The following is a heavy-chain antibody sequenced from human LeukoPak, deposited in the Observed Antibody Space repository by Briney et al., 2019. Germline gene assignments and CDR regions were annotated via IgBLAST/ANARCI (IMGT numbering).Heavy chain of an antibody. J-gene: IGHJ4*02. V-gene: IGHV4-59*01. D-gene: IGHD6-13*01. CDR1: GGSFSGYY. Sequence: SETLSLTCAVYGGSFSGYYWSWIRQPPGKGLEWIGYIYYSGSTNYNPSLKSRVTISVDTSKNQFSLKLSSVTAADTAVYYCARGSSLIDYWGQGTLVTVS. CDR2: IYYSGST. CDR3: ARGSSLIDY.